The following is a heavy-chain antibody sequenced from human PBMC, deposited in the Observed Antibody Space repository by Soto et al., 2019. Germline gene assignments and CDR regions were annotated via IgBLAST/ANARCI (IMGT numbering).Heavy chain of an antibody. J-gene: IGHJ6*02. Sequence: PGESLKISGKGSGYSFTSSWIGWVRQIPGKGLEWMGIIYPGDSDTRYSPSFQGQVTISADKSISTAYLQWSSLKASDTAMYYCARQASTIFGVVKDYYYYYGMDVWGQGTTVTVSS. CDR3: ARQASTIFGVVKDYYYYYGMDV. V-gene: IGHV5-51*01. D-gene: IGHD3-3*01. CDR1: GYSFTSSW. CDR2: IYPGDSDT.